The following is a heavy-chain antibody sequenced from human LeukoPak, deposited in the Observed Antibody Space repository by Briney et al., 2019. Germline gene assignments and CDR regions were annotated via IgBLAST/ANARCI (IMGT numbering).Heavy chain of an antibody. CDR2: MNPNSGNT. CDR1: GYTFTSYD. CDR3: ARGLFRGVRGVHPYPGY. Sequence: ASVKVSCKASGYTFTSYDINWVRQATGQGLEWMGWMNPNSGNTGYAQKFQGRVTMTRNTSISTAYTELSSLRSEDTAVYYCARGLFRGVRGVHPYPGYWGQGTLVTVSS. D-gene: IGHD3-10*01. V-gene: IGHV1-8*01. J-gene: IGHJ4*02.